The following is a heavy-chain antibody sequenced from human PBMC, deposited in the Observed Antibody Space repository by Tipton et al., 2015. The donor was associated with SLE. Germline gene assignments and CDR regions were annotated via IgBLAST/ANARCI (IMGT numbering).Heavy chain of an antibody. Sequence: LSLTCAASGFTFSSYEMNWVRQAPGKGLEWVSYISSSGSTIYYADSVKGRFTISRDNAKNSLYLQMNSLRAEDTAVYYCARDRPDWGYYYFGLDVWGQGTTVTVS. J-gene: IGHJ6*02. CDR3: ARDRPDWGYYYFGLDV. CDR2: ISSSGSTI. D-gene: IGHD3-16*01. V-gene: IGHV3-48*03. CDR1: GFTFSSYE.